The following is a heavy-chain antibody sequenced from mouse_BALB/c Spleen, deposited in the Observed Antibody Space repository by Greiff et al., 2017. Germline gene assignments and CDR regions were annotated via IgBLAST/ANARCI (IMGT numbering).Heavy chain of an antibody. Sequence: EVKLQESGPGLVKPSQSLSLTCTVTGYSITSDYAWNWIRQFPGNKLEWMGYISYSGSTSYNPSLKSRISITRDTSKNQFFLQLNSVTTEDTATYYCARFYYGYVGAMDYWGQGTSVTVSS. CDR2: ISYSGST. V-gene: IGHV3-2*02. CDR1: GYSITSDYA. D-gene: IGHD1-2*01. J-gene: IGHJ4*01. CDR3: ARFYYGYVGAMDY.